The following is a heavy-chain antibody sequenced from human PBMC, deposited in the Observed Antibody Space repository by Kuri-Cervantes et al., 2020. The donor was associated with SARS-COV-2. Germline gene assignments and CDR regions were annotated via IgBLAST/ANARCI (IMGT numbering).Heavy chain of an antibody. CDR2: IYHSGST. D-gene: IGHD3-16*01. J-gene: IGHJ4*02. CDR3: ARSPHGDYFDY. CDR1: GYSISSGYY. Sequence: SGTLSLTCTVSGYSISSGYYWGWIRQPPGKGLEWIGSIYHSGSTYYNPSLKSRVTISVDTSKNQFSLKLSSVTAADTAVYYCARSPHGDYFDYWGQGTLVTVSS. V-gene: IGHV4-38-2*02.